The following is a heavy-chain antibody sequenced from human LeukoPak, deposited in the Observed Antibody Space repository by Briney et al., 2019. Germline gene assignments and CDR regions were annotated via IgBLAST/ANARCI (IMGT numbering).Heavy chain of an antibody. CDR2: IKQDGSEK. D-gene: IGHD2-2*01. Sequence: GGSLRLSCAASGLTFSSYWMSWVRQAPGKGLEWVANIKQDGSEKYYVDSVKGRFTISRDNAKNSLYLQMNSLRAEDTAVYYCARENIVVVPAAIVTDFDYWGQGTLVTVSS. V-gene: IGHV3-7*01. CDR1: GLTFSSYW. CDR3: ARENIVVVPAAIVTDFDY. J-gene: IGHJ4*02.